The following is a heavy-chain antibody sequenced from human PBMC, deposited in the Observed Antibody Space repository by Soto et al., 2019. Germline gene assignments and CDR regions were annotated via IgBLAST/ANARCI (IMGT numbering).Heavy chain of an antibody. CDR2: IDPSDSQT. J-gene: IGHJ4*02. V-gene: IGHV5-10-1*01. Sequence: GESLKLSCKGSGYSFAGYWIAWVRQKPGKGLEWMGRIDPSDSQTYYSPSFRGHVTISATKSITTVFLQWSSLRASGTAMYYCARQIYDSDTGPNFQYYFDSWGQGTPVTVSS. CDR3: ARQIYDSDTGPNFQYYFDS. D-gene: IGHD3-22*01. CDR1: GYSFAGYW.